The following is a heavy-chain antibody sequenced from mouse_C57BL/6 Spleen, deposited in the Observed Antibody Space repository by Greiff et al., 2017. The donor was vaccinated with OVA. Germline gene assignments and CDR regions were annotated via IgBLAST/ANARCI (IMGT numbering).Heavy chain of an antibody. J-gene: IGHJ1*03. CDR1: GYAFSSYW. Sequence: VQLQQSGAELVKPGASVKISCKASGYAFSSYWMNWVKQRPGKGLEWIGQIYPGDGDTNYNGKFKGKATLTADKSSSTAYMQLSSLTSEDSAVYFGARSAHYYGSSYWYFDVWGTGTTVTVSS. D-gene: IGHD1-1*01. CDR2: IYPGDGDT. V-gene: IGHV1-80*01. CDR3: ARSAHYYGSSYWYFDV.